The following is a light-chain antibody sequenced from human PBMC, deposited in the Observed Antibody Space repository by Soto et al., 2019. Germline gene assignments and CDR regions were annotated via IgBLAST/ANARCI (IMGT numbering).Light chain of an antibody. CDR3: SSYTRSNTLV. V-gene: IGLV2-14*01. CDR2: EVT. Sequence: QSALTQPASVSGSPGQSITISCTGTRSDVGAYNYVSWYLHHPGKVPKLMIYEVTNRPSGVSYRFSGSKSGNTASLTISGLQAEDEGDYYCSSYTRSNTLVFGGGTKVTVL. CDR1: RSDVGAYNY. J-gene: IGLJ2*01.